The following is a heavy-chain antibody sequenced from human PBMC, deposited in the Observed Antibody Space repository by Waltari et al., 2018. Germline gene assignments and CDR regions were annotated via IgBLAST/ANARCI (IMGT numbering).Heavy chain of an antibody. CDR2: INHSGST. CDR3: ARGPRCSSTSCYDSWFDP. D-gene: IGHD2-2*01. V-gene: IGHV4-34*01. J-gene: IGHJ5*02. Sequence: QVQLQQWGAGLLKPSETLSLTCAVYAGSFSGYYRSWTRQPPRKGLEWIGEINHSGSTNYNQSLKSRVTISVDTSKNQFSLKLSSVTAADTAVYYCARGPRCSSTSCYDSWFDPWGQGTLVTVSS. CDR1: AGSFSGYY.